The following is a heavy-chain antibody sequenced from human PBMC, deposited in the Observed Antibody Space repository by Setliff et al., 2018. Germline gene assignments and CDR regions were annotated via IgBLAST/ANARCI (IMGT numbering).Heavy chain of an antibody. CDR2: IYHSGST. CDR1: GYSISSGYI. D-gene: IGHD3-10*01. J-gene: IGHJ5*02. Sequence: SETLSLTCTVSGYSISSGYIWGWIRQPPGKGLEWVGSIYHSGSTYYNPSLKSRVTISVDTSKNQFSLKVSSVTAADTAVYYCAREKGLRGVGWFDPWGLGTLVTVSS. V-gene: IGHV4-38-2*02. CDR3: AREKGLRGVGWFDP.